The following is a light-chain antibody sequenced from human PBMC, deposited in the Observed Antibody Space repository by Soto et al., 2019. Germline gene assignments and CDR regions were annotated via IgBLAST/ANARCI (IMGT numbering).Light chain of an antibody. CDR3: SSYTISGTHLL. Sequence: QSALTQPASVSWSPGQSITISCTGTSSDVGGYNYVSWYQHQPGKAPQVMIYEVSNRPSGVSNRVSGSKSGNTASLTISGLQAEDEADYYCSSYTISGTHLLFGGGTKLTVL. CDR2: EVS. CDR1: SSDVGGYNY. V-gene: IGLV2-14*01. J-gene: IGLJ2*01.